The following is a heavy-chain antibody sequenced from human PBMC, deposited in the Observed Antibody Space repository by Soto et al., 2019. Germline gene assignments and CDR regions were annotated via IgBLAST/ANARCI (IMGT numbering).Heavy chain of an antibody. CDR1: GFTFSYYS. CDR2: ISGRSNSI. Sequence: EEQLVESGGGLVQPGGSLRLSCAASGFTFSYYSMNWVRQAPGKGLEWISYISGRSNSIYYADSVKGRFTISRDNAKNSLYLQMSILRAEDTATYYCAHDVGYRTRTNCTAGGGIDSWGQGTLVTVSS. D-gene: IGHD2-8*01. CDR3: AHDVGYRTRTNCTAGGGIDS. J-gene: IGHJ4*02. V-gene: IGHV3-48*01.